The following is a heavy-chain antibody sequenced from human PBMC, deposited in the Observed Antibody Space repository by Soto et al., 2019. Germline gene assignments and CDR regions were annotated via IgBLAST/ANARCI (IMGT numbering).Heavy chain of an antibody. CDR2: ISSSGSTI. CDR1: RFTFSIYG. Sequence: EVQLVESGGGLVQPGGSLRLSCAASRFTFSIYGMNWVRQAPGKGLEWVSYISSSGSTIYYADSVKGRFTISRDNAKNSLYLQMNSLRDEATAVYYCATVPTTPGYWGQGTLVTVSS. D-gene: IGHD4-17*01. V-gene: IGHV3-48*02. CDR3: ATVPTTPGY. J-gene: IGHJ4*02.